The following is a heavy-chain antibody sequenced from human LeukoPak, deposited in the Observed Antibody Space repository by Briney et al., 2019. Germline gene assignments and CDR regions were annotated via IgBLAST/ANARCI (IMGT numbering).Heavy chain of an antibody. Sequence: GGSLRLSCSASGFTFSRHWMSWVRQAPGKGLEWVANIKEGGSQEYYLDSVRGRFTISRDNAKNSVSLQMSSLRAEDTAVYYCARDSRFCTNFNCRGDAFDLWGQGTMVTVTS. CDR1: GFTFSRHW. CDR2: IKEGGSQE. CDR3: ARDSRFCTNFNCRGDAFDL. J-gene: IGHJ3*01. V-gene: IGHV3-7*01. D-gene: IGHD2-8*01.